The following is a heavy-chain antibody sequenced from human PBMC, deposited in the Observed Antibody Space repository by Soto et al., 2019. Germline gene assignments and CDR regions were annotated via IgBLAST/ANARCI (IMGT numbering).Heavy chain of an antibody. J-gene: IGHJ6*02. CDR2: ISAYNGNT. Sequence: ASVKVSCKASGYTFTSYGISWVRRAPGQGLEWMGWISAYNGNTNYAQKLQGRVTMTRDTSTSTVYMDLSSLRSEDTAVYYCARGGISNWNYSTHYYYYYGMDVWG. CDR1: GYTFTSYG. D-gene: IGHD1-7*01. CDR3: ARGGISNWNYSTHYYYYYGMDV. V-gene: IGHV1-18*01.